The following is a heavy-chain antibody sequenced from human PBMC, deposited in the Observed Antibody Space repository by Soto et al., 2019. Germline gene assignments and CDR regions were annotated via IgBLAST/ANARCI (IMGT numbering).Heavy chain of an antibody. CDR3: VRDFEY. CDR2: INSDGSST. V-gene: IGHV3-74*01. J-gene: IGHJ4*02. Sequence: VQLLESGGGLVQPGGSLRLSCEASGFTFSTYWMHWVRQAPGKGLVWVSRINSDGSSTNYADSVKGRVTISRDNTKNTLYLQMNSLRAEDTAVYYCVRDFEYWGQGTLVTVSS. CDR1: GFTFSTYW.